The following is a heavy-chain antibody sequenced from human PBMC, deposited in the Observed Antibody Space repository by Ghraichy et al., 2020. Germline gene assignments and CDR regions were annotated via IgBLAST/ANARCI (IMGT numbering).Heavy chain of an antibody. D-gene: IGHD5-12*01. J-gene: IGHJ4*02. V-gene: IGHV1-69*13. CDR2: IIPIFGTT. Sequence: SVKVSCKASGGTFSSYAISWVRQAPGQGLEWMGGIIPIFGTTNYAQKFQGTVTFTADESTSTAYMELSSLRSEDTAVYYCARTAPGYTITYYFDYWGQGTLVTVSS. CDR1: GGTFSSYA. CDR3: ARTAPGYTITYYFDY.